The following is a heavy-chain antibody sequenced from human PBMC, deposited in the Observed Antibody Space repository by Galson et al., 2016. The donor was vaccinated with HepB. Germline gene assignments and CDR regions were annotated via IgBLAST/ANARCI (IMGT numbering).Heavy chain of an antibody. J-gene: IGHJ4*02. CDR1: GGSASTGGSVSSGSYY. CDR3: AGGDGAPYCFDY. CDR2: IYNIGNT. D-gene: IGHD4-17*01. Sequence: SETLSLTCTASGGSASTGGSVSSGSYYWSWIRQPPGKGLEWIGYIYNIGNTNYNPSLRSRVTISVDTSKNQFSLKVNSVTAADTAVYYCAGGDGAPYCFDYWGQGALVTVSS. V-gene: IGHV4-61*01.